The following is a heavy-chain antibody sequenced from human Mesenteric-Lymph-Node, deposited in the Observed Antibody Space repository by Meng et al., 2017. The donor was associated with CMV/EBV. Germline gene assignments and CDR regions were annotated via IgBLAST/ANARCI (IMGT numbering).Heavy chain of an antibody. CDR1: GGSISSHY. V-gene: IGHV4-59*11. CDR2: IHYSGRT. Sequence: SETLSLTCSVSGGSISSHYWSWIRQPPGKGLEWSGYIHYSGRTSINPSLSSRVTMSVDTSQKKFSLNLRSVTAADTAVYYCAKNGGGGNSEIDYWGQGTLVTVS. J-gene: IGHJ4*02. D-gene: IGHD2-21*01. CDR3: AKNGGGGNSEIDY.